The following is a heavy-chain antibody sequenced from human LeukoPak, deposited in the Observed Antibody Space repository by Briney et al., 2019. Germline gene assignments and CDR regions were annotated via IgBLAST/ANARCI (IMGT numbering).Heavy chain of an antibody. CDR3: ASAGGVGGGFYYFDY. CDR2: IYHSGST. Sequence: SETLSLTCTVSGGSISSGGYYWSWIRQPPGKGLEWIGYIYHSGSTYYNPSLKSRVTISVDRSKNQFSLKLSSVTAADTAVYYCASAGGVGGGFYYFDYWGQGTLVTVSS. J-gene: IGHJ4*02. V-gene: IGHV4-30-2*01. D-gene: IGHD3-16*01. CDR1: GGSISSGGYY.